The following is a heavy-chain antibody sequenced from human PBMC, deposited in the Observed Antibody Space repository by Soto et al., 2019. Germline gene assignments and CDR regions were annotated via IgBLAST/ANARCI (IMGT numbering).Heavy chain of an antibody. V-gene: IGHV3-73*01. J-gene: IGHJ6*02. CDR2: IRSKANRYAT. CDR1: RVSFSGST. Sequence: GSRTLSCAGCRVSFSGSTIHWVRHTSGKGLEWVGRIRSKANRYATAYAASVKGRFIISRDDSKTTAYLQMSSLKIEDTAVYYCVRENYFSYHGMDVWGQGTTLTVS. CDR3: VRENYFSYHGMDV.